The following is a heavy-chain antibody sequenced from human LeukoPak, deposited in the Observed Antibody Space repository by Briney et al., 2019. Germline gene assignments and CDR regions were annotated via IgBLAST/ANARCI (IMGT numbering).Heavy chain of an antibody. Sequence: GGSLRLSCAASGFTFSSYSMNWVRQAPGKGLEWVSSISSSSSYIYYADSVKGRFTISRDNAKNSLYLQMNSLRAEDTAVYYCARDLYSSGWYPYYYYYYYMDVWGKGTTVTVSS. CDR3: ARDLYSSGWYPYYYYYYYMDV. J-gene: IGHJ6*03. CDR2: ISSSSSYI. V-gene: IGHV3-21*01. CDR1: GFTFSSYS. D-gene: IGHD6-19*01.